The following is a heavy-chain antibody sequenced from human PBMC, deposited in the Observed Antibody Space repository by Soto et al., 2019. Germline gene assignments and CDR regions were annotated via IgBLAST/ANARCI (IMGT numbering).Heavy chain of an antibody. CDR3: ARVGESSGYTDAVDI. CDR1: GFTFDDYG. CDR2: INWNGGST. J-gene: IGHJ3*02. Sequence: WGSLRLSCAASGFTFDDYGMNWVRQVPGKGLEWVTGINWNGGSTGYADSVKGRFTTSRDNAKNSLYLQMNSLRVEDTALYYCARVGESSGYTDAVDIWGQGTMVTVSS. D-gene: IGHD3-22*01. V-gene: IGHV3-20*04.